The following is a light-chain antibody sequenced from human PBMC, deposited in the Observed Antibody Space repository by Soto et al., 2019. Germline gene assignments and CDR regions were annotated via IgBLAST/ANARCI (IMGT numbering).Light chain of an antibody. Sequence: QPVLTQSPSASASLGASVKLTCTLSSGHSSYAIAWHQKQPGKGPRYLMVLNNDGSHTKGDGIPDRFSGSSSGAERYLIISSLQSEDEADYYCQTWGTGFQVFGGGTKLTVL. CDR3: QTWGTGFQV. CDR1: SGHSSYA. V-gene: IGLV4-69*01. CDR2: LNNDGSH. J-gene: IGLJ2*01.